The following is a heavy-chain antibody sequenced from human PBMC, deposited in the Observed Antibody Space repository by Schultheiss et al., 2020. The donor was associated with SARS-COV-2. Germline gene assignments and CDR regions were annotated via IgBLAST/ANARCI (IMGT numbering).Heavy chain of an antibody. CDR3: ARDDDRLDY. CDR2: INHSGST. CDR1: GGSFSGYY. Sequence: SETLSLTCAVYGGSFSGYYWNWIRQPPGKGLEWIGEINHSGSTNYNPSLKSRVTISVDKSKNQFSPKLSSVTAADTAVYYCARDDDRLDYWGQGTLVTVSS. V-gene: IGHV4-34*01. J-gene: IGHJ4*02. D-gene: IGHD3-16*01.